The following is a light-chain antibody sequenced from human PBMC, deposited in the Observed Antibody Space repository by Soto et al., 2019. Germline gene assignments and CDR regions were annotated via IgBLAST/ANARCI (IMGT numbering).Light chain of an antibody. J-gene: IGKJ1*01. Sequence: EIVLTQSPGTVSLSPGERATLSCRASQSVRSSYLAWYQQKPGQAPRLLIYGASSRATGSPDRFSGSGSGTDFTLTISRLEPEDCAVYYCQQYGSSPATFGQGTKVDIK. CDR3: QQYGSSPAT. V-gene: IGKV3-20*01. CDR2: GAS. CDR1: QSVRSSY.